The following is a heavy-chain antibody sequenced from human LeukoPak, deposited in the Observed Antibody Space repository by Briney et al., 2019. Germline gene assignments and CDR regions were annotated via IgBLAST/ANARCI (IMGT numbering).Heavy chain of an antibody. V-gene: IGHV3-30*02. CDR3: ARVSFPYGSGSYWDVNY. J-gene: IGHJ4*02. CDR2: IRFDGNNK. CDR1: GFTFSSYG. D-gene: IGHD3-10*01. Sequence: PGGSLRLSCAASGFTFSSYGMHWVRQAPGKGLEWVAFIRFDGNNKYYADSVKGRFTISRDNSKNTLYLQVNSLRAEDTAVYYCARVSFPYGSGSYWDVNYWGQGTPVTVSS.